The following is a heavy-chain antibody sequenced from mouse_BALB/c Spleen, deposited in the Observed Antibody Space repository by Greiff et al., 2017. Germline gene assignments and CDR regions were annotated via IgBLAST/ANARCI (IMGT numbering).Heavy chain of an antibody. D-gene: IGHD1-1*01. CDR3: ARGDYYGSSYTYFDY. CDR1: GFSLTGYG. CDR2: IWGDGST. Sequence: VQLQQSGPGLVAPSQSLSITCTVSGFSLTGYGVNWVRQPPGKGLEWLGMIWGDGSTDYNSALKSRLSISKDNSKSQVFLKMNSLQTDDTARYYCARGDYYGSSYTYFDYWGQGTTLTVSS. J-gene: IGHJ2*01. V-gene: IGHV2-6-7*01.